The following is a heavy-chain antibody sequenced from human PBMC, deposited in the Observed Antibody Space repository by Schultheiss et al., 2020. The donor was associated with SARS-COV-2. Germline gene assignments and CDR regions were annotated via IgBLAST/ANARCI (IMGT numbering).Heavy chain of an antibody. CDR2: IYSGGST. CDR1: GFTFSSYG. CDR3: ARRGFGGSFDY. V-gene: IGHV3-NL1*01. J-gene: IGHJ4*02. D-gene: IGHD3-16*01. Sequence: GESLKISCAASGFTFSSYGMHWVRQAPGKGLEWVSVIYSGGSTYYADSVKGRFTISRDNSKNTLYLQMNSLRAEDTAVYYCARRGFGGSFDYWGQGTLVTVSS.